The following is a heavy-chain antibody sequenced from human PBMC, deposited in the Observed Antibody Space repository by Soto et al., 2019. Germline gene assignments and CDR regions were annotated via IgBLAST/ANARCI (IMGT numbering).Heavy chain of an antibody. CDR3: AREQGGGFRPYLFDY. CDR1: GGSISSSNW. V-gene: IGHV4-4*02. Sequence: SETLSLTCAVSGGSISSSNWWSWVRQPPGKGLEWIGEIYHSGSTNYNPSLKSRVTISVDKSKNQFSLKLSSVTAADTAVYYCAREQGGGFRPYLFDYWGQGTLVTVSA. CDR2: IYHSGST. J-gene: IGHJ4*02. D-gene: IGHD3-16*01.